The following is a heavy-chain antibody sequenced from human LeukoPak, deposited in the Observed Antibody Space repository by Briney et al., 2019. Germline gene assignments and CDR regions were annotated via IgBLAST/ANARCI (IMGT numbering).Heavy chain of an antibody. V-gene: IGHV3-7*01. CDR1: GFSFRDFW. D-gene: IGHD5-12*01. CDR2: INQGGSVK. CDR3: ARFGYSGWNLEY. Sequence: PGGSLRLSCAASGFSFRDFWMTWVRQAPGKGLEWVANINQGGSVKYYVDSVKGRFTISRDDAKSSLYVLMNSLRDEDTAVYYCARFGYSGWNLEYWGQGTLVTVSS. J-gene: IGHJ4*02.